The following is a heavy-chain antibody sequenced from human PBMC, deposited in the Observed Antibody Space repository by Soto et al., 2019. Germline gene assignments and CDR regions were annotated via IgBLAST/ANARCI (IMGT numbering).Heavy chain of an antibody. Sequence: GGSLRLSCAASGFTFSSYWMSWVRQAPGKGLEWVANIKQDGSEKYYVDSVKGRFTISRDNAKNSLYLQMNSLRAEDTAVYYCARDREEAVAGPRFDYWGQGTLVTVSS. CDR3: ARDREEAVAGPRFDY. J-gene: IGHJ4*02. CDR2: IKQDGSEK. V-gene: IGHV3-7*01. D-gene: IGHD6-19*01. CDR1: GFTFSSYW.